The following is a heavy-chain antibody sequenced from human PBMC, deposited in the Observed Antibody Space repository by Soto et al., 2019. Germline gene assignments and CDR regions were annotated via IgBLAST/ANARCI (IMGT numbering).Heavy chain of an antibody. J-gene: IGHJ4*02. CDR1: GFTFSSYG. D-gene: IGHD6-6*01. V-gene: IGHV3-30*18. Sequence: GGSLRLSCAASGFTFSSYGMHWVRQAPGKGLEWVAVISYDGSNKYYADSVKGRFTISRDNSKNTLYLQMNSLRAEDTAVYYCAKRMIEYSSSSVDYWGQGTLVTVSS. CDR2: ISYDGSNK. CDR3: AKRMIEYSSSSVDY.